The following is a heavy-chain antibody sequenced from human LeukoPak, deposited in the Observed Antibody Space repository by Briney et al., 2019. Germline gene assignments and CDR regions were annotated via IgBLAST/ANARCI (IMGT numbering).Heavy chain of an antibody. CDR1: GYTFTSYD. J-gene: IGHJ4*02. Sequence: GASVKVSCKASGYTFTSYDINWVRQATGQGLEWMGWINTNTGNPTYAQGFTGRFVFSLDTSVSTAYLQISSLKAEDTAVYYCARVRLRPYGGEPIDYWGQGTLVTVSS. V-gene: IGHV7-4-1*02. CDR2: INTNTGNP. CDR3: ARVRLRPYGGEPIDY. D-gene: IGHD1-26*01.